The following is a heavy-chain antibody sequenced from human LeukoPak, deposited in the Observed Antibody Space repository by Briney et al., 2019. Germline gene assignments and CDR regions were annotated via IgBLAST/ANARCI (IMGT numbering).Heavy chain of an antibody. V-gene: IGHV4-61*01. Sequence: SETLSLTCTVSGGSVSSGSYYWSWIRQPPGKGLEWIGYIYYSGSTNYNPFLKSRVTISVDTSKNQFSLKLSSVTAADTAVYYCARDWGGYYYFDYWGQGTLVTVSS. CDR1: GGSVSSGSYY. D-gene: IGHD3-16*01. CDR3: ARDWGGYYYFDY. J-gene: IGHJ4*02. CDR2: IYYSGST.